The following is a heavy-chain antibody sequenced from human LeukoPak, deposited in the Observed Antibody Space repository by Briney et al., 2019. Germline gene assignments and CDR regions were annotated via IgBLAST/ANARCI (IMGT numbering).Heavy chain of an antibody. CDR3: ATDHGSGSWNYYAKTFDI. J-gene: IGHJ3*02. CDR2: IIPILGIA. V-gene: IGHV1-69*04. D-gene: IGHD3-10*01. CDR1: GGTFSSYA. Sequence: SVKVSCRASGGTFSSYAISWVRQAPGQGLEWMGRIIPILGIANYAQKFQGRVTITADKSTSTAYMELSSLRSEDTAVYYCATDHGSGSWNYYAKTFDIWGRGTMVSVSS.